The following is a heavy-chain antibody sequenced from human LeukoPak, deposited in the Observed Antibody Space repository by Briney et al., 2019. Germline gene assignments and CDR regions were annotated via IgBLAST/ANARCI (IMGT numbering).Heavy chain of an antibody. CDR2: IDPNSGGT. J-gene: IGHJ4*02. V-gene: IGHV1-2*06. CDR3: ARGPRAYGSGGFDY. Sequence: ASVKVSCKASGYTFTGYYMHWVRQAPGQGLEWTGRIDPNSGGTNYAQKFQGRVTMTRDTSISTAYMELSRLRSDDTAVYYCARGPRAYGSGGFDYWGQGTLVTVSS. CDR1: GYTFTGYY. D-gene: IGHD3-10*01.